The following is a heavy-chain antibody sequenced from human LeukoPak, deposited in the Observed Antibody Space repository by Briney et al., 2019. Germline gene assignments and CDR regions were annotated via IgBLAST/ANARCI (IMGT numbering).Heavy chain of an antibody. V-gene: IGHV3-21*01. CDR3: ARDRFSGGMVRGVTDY. J-gene: IGHJ4*02. CDR1: GFTFSSYS. CDR2: ISSSSSYI. D-gene: IGHD3-10*01. Sequence: PGGSLRLSCAASGFTFSSYSMNWVRQAPGKGLEWVSSISSSSSYIYYADSVKGRFTISRDNAKNSLYLQMNSLRAEDTAVYYCARDRFSGGMVRGVTDYWGQGTLVTVSS.